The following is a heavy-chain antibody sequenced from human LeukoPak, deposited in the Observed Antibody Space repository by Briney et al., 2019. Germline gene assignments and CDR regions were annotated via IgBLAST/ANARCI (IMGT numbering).Heavy chain of an antibody. CDR2: IRSKAYGGTT. CDR1: GFTFGDYA. CDR3: TRVQSVGATHFDY. J-gene: IGHJ4*02. Sequence: GGSLRLSCTASGFTFGDYAMSWFRQAPGKGLEWVGFIRSKAYGGTTEYAASVKGRFTISRDDSKSIAYLQMNSLKTEDTAVYYCTRVQSVGATHFDYWGQGTLVTVSS. V-gene: IGHV3-49*03. D-gene: IGHD1-26*01.